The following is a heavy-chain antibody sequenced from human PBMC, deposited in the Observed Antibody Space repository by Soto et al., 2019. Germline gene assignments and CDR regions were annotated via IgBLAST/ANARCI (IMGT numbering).Heavy chain of an antibody. CDR2: MNPNSGNT. J-gene: IGHJ4*03. V-gene: IGHV1-8*01. CDR1: GYTFTSYD. D-gene: IGHD2-2*01. CDR3: ERFDYADPNFDF. Sequence: ASVKVSCKASGYTFTSYDINWVRQATGQGLEWMGWMNPNSGNTGYAQKFQGRVTMTRNTSISTAYMELSSLRSEDTAVYYCERFDYADPNFDFWGQGTTVTVSS.